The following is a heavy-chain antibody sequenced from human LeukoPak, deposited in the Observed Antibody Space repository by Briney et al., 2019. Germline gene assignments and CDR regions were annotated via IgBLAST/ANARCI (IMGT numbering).Heavy chain of an antibody. V-gene: IGHV1-2*06. D-gene: IGHD2-2*01. CDR1: GGTFSRYA. CDR3: ARDYCSSTSCLFDY. CDR2: INPNSGDT. J-gene: IGHJ4*02. Sequence: EASVKVSCKASGGTFSRYAISWVRQAPGQGLEWMGRINPNSGDTNYAQKFQGRVAMTRDTSISTAFMELTRLRSDDTAVYYCARDYCSSTSCLFDYWGQGTLVTVSS.